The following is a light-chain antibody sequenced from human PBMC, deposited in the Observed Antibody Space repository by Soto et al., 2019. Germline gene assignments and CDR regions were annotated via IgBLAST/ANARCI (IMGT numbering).Light chain of an antibody. V-gene: IGLV1-40*01. CDR3: QSYDSSLSVSV. CDR2: GNR. J-gene: IGLJ2*01. Sequence: QYVLTQPPSVSGAPGQRVTISCTGSSSNIGAGYDVHWYQQLPGTAPKLLIHGNRNRPSGVPDRFSGSKSGTSASLAITGLQAEDEADYYCQSYDSSLSVSVFGGGTKLTVL. CDR1: SSNIGAGYD.